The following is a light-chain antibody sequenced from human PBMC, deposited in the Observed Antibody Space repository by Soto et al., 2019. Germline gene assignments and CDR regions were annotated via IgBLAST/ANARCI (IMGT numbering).Light chain of an antibody. CDR2: GAS. CDR1: QSVSSSY. CDR3: QQYGSSPGT. V-gene: IGKV3-20*01. Sequence: EIVLTQSPGTLSLSPGDRVPLXWRASQSVSSSYLAWYQQKPGQAPRLLIYGASSRATGIPDRFSGSGSGTDFTLTISRLEPEDFAVYYCQQYGSSPGTFGQGTKVDI. J-gene: IGKJ1*01.